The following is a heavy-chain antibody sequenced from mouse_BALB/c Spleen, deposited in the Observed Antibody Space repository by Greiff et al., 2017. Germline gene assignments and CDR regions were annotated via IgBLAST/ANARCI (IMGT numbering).Heavy chain of an antibody. J-gene: IGHJ3*01. V-gene: IGHV3-6*02. D-gene: IGHD4-1*01. Sequence: EVKLVESGPGLVKPSQSLSLTCSVTGYSITSGYYWNWIRQFPGNKLEWMGYISYDGSNNYNPSLKNRISITRDTSKNQFFLKLNSVTTEDTATYYCAITGTPAWFAYWGQGTLVTVSA. CDR2: ISYDGSN. CDR3: AITGTPAWFAY. CDR1: GYSITSGYY.